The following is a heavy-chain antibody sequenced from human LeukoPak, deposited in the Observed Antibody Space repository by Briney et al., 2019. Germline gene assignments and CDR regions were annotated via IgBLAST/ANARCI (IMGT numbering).Heavy chain of an antibody. CDR3: ARAWAREMATISSAFDI. V-gene: IGHV4-61*10. Sequence: PSETLSLTCTVSGGSISSGSYYWSWIRQPAGKGLEWIGYIYYSGSTNYNPSLKSRVTISVDTSKNQFSLKLSSVTAADTAVYYCARAWAREMATISSAFDIWGQGTMVTVSS. D-gene: IGHD5-24*01. CDR2: IYYSGST. J-gene: IGHJ3*02. CDR1: GGSISSGSYY.